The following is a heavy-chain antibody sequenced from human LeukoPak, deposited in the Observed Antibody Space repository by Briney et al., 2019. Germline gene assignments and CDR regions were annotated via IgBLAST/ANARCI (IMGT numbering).Heavy chain of an antibody. CDR1: GFTFSTYA. CDR3: AKYRLSGRRDYDY. CDR2: IGTTAGDT. D-gene: IGHD3-16*02. J-gene: IGHJ4*02. V-gene: IGHV3-23*01. Sequence: PGGSLRLSCAASGFTFSTYAMTWVRQAPGKGLEWVSTIGTTAGDTYYADSVKGRFTVSRDSSKNTLYLQMSSLRAEDTAVYYCAKYRLSGRRDYDYWGQGILVTVSS.